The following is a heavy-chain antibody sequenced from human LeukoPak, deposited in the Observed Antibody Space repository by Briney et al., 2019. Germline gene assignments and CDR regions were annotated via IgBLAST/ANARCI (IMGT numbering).Heavy chain of an antibody. D-gene: IGHD3-22*01. CDR3: AKPGFTIIVH. V-gene: IGHV3-23*01. CDR1: GFTSSSTA. Sequence: PGGSLRLSCAASGFTSSSTAMSWVRQAPGKGLEWVSGISSSGDSTHYADSVKGRFTISRDNSKNTLYLQLSSLRAEDTAVYYCAKPGFTIIVHWGQGTLVTVSS. CDR2: ISSSGDST. J-gene: IGHJ4*02.